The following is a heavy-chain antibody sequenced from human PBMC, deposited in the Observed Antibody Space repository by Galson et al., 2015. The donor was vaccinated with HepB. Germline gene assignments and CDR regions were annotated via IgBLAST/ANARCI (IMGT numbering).Heavy chain of an antibody. CDR3: ARAYYYGSGSYPGSYYYYGMDV. J-gene: IGHJ6*02. Sequence: SCKASGYTFTSYAMHWVRQAPGQRLEWMGWINAGNGNTKYSQKFQGRVTITRDTSASTAYMELSSLRSEDTAVYYCARAYYYGSGSYPGSYYYYGMDVWGQGTTVTVSS. D-gene: IGHD3-10*01. CDR1: GYTFTSYA. V-gene: IGHV1-3*01. CDR2: INAGNGNT.